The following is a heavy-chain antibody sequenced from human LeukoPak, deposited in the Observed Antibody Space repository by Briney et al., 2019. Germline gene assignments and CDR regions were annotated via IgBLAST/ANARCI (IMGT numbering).Heavy chain of an antibody. CDR3: AREEWNLQYSGYDWTYYFDY. J-gene: IGHJ4*02. D-gene: IGHD5-12*01. CDR2: IIPIFGTA. CDR1: GGTFSSYA. V-gene: IGHV1-69*06. Sequence: SVKVSCKASGGTFSSYAISWVRQAPGQGLEWMGGIIPIFGTANYAQKFQGRVTITADKSTCTAYMELSSLRSEDTAVYYCAREEWNLQYSGYDWTYYFDYWGQGTLVTVSS.